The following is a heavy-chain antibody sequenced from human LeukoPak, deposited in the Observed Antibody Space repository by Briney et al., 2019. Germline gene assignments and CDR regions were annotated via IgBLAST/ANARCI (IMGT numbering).Heavy chain of an antibody. V-gene: IGHV3-48*01. D-gene: IGHD3-10*01. Sequence: GGSLRLSCAASGFTFSSYSMNWVRQAPGKGLEWVSYISSSSSTIYYADSVKGRFTISRDNAKNSLYLQMNSLRAGDTAVYYCARADRLLWFGELLHPHMDVWGQGTTVTVSS. CDR1: GFTFSSYS. J-gene: IGHJ6*02. CDR3: ARADRLLWFGELLHPHMDV. CDR2: ISSSSSTI.